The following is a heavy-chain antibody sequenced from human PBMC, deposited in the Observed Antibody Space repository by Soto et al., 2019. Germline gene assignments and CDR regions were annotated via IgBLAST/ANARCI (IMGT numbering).Heavy chain of an antibody. Sequence: PGGSLRLSCAASGFTFRNYWMYWVRQAPGKGLEWVSAISGSGGSTYYADSVKGRFTISRDNSKNTLYLQMNSLRAEDTAVYYCARDHGTTLWFDPWGQGTLVTVSS. D-gene: IGHD1-7*01. CDR2: ISGSGGST. CDR1: GFTFRNYW. CDR3: ARDHGTTLWFDP. J-gene: IGHJ5*02. V-gene: IGHV3-23*01.